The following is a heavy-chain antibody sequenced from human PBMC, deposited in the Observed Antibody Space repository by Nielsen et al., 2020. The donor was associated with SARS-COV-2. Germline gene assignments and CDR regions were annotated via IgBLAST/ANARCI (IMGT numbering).Heavy chain of an antibody. V-gene: IGHV4-30-4*01. CDR2: IYYSGST. J-gene: IGHJ5*02. CDR1: GGSISSGDYY. D-gene: IGHD1-26*01. Sequence: LRLSCTVSGGSISSGDYYWSWIRQPPGKGLEWIGYIYYSGSTYYNPSLKSRVTISVDTSKNQFSLKLSSVTAADTAVYYCARFSWELLPGWFDPWGQGTLVTVSS. CDR3: ARFSWELLPGWFDP.